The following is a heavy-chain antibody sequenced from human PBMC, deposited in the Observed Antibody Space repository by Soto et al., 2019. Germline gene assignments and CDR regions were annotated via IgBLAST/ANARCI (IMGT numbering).Heavy chain of an antibody. CDR2: IRGSGANT. CDR3: ARVPYDDYDLYNCDH. D-gene: IGHD4-17*01. V-gene: IGHV3-23*01. Sequence: EVQVLESGGGLVQPGESLRLSCAGSGFTFSSHAMSWVRQAPGKGLEWVSAIRGSGANTYYADSVKGRFTISRDNSKNSLYLQMNSLRAEDTAIYYCARVPYDDYDLYNCDHWGQGTLVTVSS. CDR1: GFTFSSHA. J-gene: IGHJ4*02.